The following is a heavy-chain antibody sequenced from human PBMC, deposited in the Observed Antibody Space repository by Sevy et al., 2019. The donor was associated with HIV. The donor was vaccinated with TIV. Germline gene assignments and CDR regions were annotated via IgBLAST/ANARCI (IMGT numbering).Heavy chain of an antibody. D-gene: IGHD4-17*01. CDR3: AKDRATVTTLDYFDY. V-gene: IGHV3-11*06. CDR1: GFTFSDYY. Sequence: GGSLRLSCAASGFTFSDYYMSWIRQAPGKGLEWVSYISSSSSYTNYADSVKGRFTISRDNAKNSLYVQMNSLRAEDTAVDYCAKDRATVTTLDYFDYWGQGTLVTVSS. CDR2: ISSSSSYT. J-gene: IGHJ4*02.